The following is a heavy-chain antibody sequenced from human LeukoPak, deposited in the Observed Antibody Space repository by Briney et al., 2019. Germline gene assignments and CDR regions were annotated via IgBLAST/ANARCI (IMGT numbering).Heavy chain of an antibody. CDR2: ISSSSSYR. D-gene: IGHD6-19*01. CDR3: ARDRVAVAAVDA. J-gene: IGHJ5*02. Sequence: GGSLRLSCAASGFTFSSYSMNWVRQAPGKGLEWVSSISSSSSYRYYADSVKGRFTISRDNARNSLYLQMNSLRAEDTDVYYCARDRVAVAAVDAWGQGTLVTV. CDR1: GFTFSSYS. V-gene: IGHV3-21*04.